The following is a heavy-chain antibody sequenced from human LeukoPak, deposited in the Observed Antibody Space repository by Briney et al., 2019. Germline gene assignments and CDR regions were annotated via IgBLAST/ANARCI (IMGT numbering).Heavy chain of an antibody. CDR2: MNPNSGNT. CDR1: GYTFTSYD. J-gene: IGHJ6*03. D-gene: IGHD2-8*01. CDR3: ARGYCTNGVCYYYYMDV. Sequence: EASVKVSCKASGYTFTSYDINWVRQATGQGLEWMGWMNPNSGNTGYAQKFQGRVTMTRDMSTSTVYMELSSLRSEDTAVYYCARGYCTNGVCYYYYMDVWGKGTTVTVPS. V-gene: IGHV1-8*01.